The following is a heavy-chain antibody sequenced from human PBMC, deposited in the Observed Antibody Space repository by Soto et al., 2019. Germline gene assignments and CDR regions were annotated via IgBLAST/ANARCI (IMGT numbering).Heavy chain of an antibody. CDR3: AKDEHVYTDHRFDF. CDR1: GFTFRDYA. Sequence: EVRLLQSGGGVVKPGGSRTLSCAASGFTFRDYAMSWVRQAAGRGLEWVATISANGGGTYYADSVKGRFTISRDNSENTLNLQMRSLSTEDTAVYYCAKDEHVYTDHRFDFWGQGTLVTVSS. CDR2: ISANGGGT. J-gene: IGHJ4*02. D-gene: IGHD4-4*01. V-gene: IGHV3-23*01.